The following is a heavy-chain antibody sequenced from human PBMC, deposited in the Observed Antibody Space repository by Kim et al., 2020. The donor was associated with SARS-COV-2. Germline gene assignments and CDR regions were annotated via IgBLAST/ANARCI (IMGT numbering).Heavy chain of an antibody. CDR3: ARDRGEQQLPWGGYYGMDV. Sequence: SVKVSCKASGGTFSSYAISWVRQAPGQELEWMGGIIPIFGTANYAQKFQGRVTITADESTSTAYMELSSLRAEDTAVYYCARDRGEQQLPWGGYYGMDVWGQGTTVTVSS. D-gene: IGHD6-13*01. CDR1: GGTFSSYA. CDR2: IIPIFGTA. V-gene: IGHV1-69*13. J-gene: IGHJ6*02.